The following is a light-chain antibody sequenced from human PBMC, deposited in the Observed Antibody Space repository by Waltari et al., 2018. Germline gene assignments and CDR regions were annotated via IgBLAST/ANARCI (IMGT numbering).Light chain of an antibody. J-gene: IGKJ2*01. CDR3: QQYYSYPYT. Sequence: AIRITQSPSSLSASTGDRVTITCRASQGISSYLAWYQQKPGKAPKLLIYAASTLQSGVPSRFSGSGSGTDFTLTISCLQSEDFATYYCQQYYSYPYTFGQGNKLEIK. CDR2: AAS. V-gene: IGKV1-8*01. CDR1: QGISSY.